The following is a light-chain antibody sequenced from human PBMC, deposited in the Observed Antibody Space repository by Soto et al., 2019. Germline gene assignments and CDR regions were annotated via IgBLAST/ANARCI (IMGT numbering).Light chain of an antibody. CDR3: TSYETSTTLYV. V-gene: IGLV2-14*03. CDR2: DVS. CDR1: RSDIGGYNF. J-gene: IGLJ1*01. Sequence: QSALTQPASVSGSPGQSITISCTGIRSDIGGYNFVSWYQQHPGKAPKLLIYDVSGRPSGVSDRFSASKSGNTASLTISGLQAEDEADYYCTSYETSTTLYVFGSGTKVTVL.